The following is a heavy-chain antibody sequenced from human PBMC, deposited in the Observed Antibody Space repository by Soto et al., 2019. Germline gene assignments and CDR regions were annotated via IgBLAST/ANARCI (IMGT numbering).Heavy chain of an antibody. V-gene: IGHV3-23*01. CDR3: AKFFVETGGSSGWPWSFHY. CDR2: ISGSGGTT. J-gene: IGHJ4*02. CDR1: GFTFSSYA. Sequence: EVQLLESGGGLVQPGRSLRLSCAASGFTFSSYAMSWVRQAPGKGLEWVSAISGSGGTTYYADSVKGRFTISRDKTKNTLCLQMNSLRAEDTAVYYCAKFFVETGGSSGWPWSFHYWGQGTLVTVSS. D-gene: IGHD6-25*01.